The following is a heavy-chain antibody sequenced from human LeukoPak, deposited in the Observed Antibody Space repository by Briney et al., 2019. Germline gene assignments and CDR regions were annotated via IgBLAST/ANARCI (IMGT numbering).Heavy chain of an antibody. Sequence: GGSLRLSCAASGFTFSSYAMSWVRQAPGKGLEWVSAISGSGGSTYYADSVKGRFTISRDNSKNTLYLQMTSLRAEDTAVYYCAKFHDYGDYNWFDPWGQGTLVTVSS. J-gene: IGHJ5*02. V-gene: IGHV3-23*01. CDR1: GFTFSSYA. CDR3: AKFHDYGDYNWFDP. CDR2: ISGSGGST. D-gene: IGHD4-17*01.